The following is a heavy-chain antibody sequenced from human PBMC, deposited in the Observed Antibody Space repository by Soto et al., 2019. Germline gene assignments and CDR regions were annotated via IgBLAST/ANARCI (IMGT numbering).Heavy chain of an antibody. CDR1: GGSFSGYI. V-gene: IGHV4-34*01. D-gene: IGHD1-26*01. Sequence: PSETLSLTCTVHGGSFSGYIWTWIRQPPGKGLQWIGQINDSGSTYYNPSLRSRVIISMHTSNDQFSLELTSVTAADTAMYYCARGRITGSSYSGGWYYFDHWGQGTQVTVS. J-gene: IGHJ4*02. CDR2: INDSGST. CDR3: ARGRITGSSYSGGWYYFDH.